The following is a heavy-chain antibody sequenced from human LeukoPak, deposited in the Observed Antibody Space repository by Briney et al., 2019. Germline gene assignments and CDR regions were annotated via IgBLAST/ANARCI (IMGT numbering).Heavy chain of an antibody. Sequence: SETLSLTCTVSGGSISSSSYYWSWIRQPPGKGLEWIGYIYYSGSTNYNPSLKSRVTISVDTSKNQFSLKLSSVTAADTAVYYCARSIVVVPAAFDYWGQGTLVTVSS. CDR3: ARSIVVVPAAFDY. V-gene: IGHV4-61*05. D-gene: IGHD2-2*01. J-gene: IGHJ4*02. CDR1: GGSISSSSYY. CDR2: IYYSGST.